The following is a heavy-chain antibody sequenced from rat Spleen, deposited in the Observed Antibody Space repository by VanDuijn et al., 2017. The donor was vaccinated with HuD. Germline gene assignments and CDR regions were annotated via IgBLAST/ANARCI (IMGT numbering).Heavy chain of an antibody. CDR1: GFTFSNYG. V-gene: IGHV5-19*01. CDR2: ISPSGGST. J-gene: IGHJ4*01. CDR3: ATDPSPGYNRMDA. D-gene: IGHD1-4*01. Sequence: EVQLVESGGGLVQPGRSLKLSCAASGFTFSNYGMHWIRQAPTKGLEWVASISPSGGSTYYRDSVKGRFTISRDNAKSTLYLQMDSLRSEDTATYYCATDPSPGYNRMDAWGQGASVTVSS.